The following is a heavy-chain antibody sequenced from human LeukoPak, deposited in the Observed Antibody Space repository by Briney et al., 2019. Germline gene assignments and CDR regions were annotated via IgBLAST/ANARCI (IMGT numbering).Heavy chain of an antibody. Sequence: ASVKVSCKASGYIFAGYYIHWVRQAPGQGLEWMGWLNPKNGVTKYAQKFQGRVTMTRDTSISTAYMELSRLRSDDTAVYYCARTTGDDFDAFDIWGQGTMVTVSS. CDR1: GYIFAGYY. CDR2: LNPKNGVT. CDR3: ARTTGDDFDAFDI. J-gene: IGHJ3*02. D-gene: IGHD7-27*01. V-gene: IGHV1-2*02.